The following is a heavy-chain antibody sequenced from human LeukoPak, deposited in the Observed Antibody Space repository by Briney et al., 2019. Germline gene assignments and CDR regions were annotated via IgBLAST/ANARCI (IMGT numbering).Heavy chain of an antibody. V-gene: IGHV4-31*03. J-gene: IGHJ4*02. CDR3: ARDGAMGHFDY. Sequence: SETLSLTCTFSGGSISSGGYYWSWIRQHPGKGLEWIGYIYYSGSTYYNPSLKSRVTISVDTSKNQFSLKLSSVTAADTAVYYCARDGAMGHFDYWGQGTLVTVSS. CDR2: IYYSGST. CDR1: GGSISSGGYY. D-gene: IGHD5-18*01.